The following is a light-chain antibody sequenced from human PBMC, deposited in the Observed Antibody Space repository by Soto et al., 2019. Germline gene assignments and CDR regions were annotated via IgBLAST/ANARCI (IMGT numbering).Light chain of an antibody. CDR2: SNS. J-gene: IGLJ3*02. CDR1: SSNIGSNY. V-gene: IGLV1-47*01. CDR3: AAWDDNLSGVV. Sequence: QSVLTQSPSASETPGQRVTISCSGSSSNIGSNYVYWYQQLPGTAPKLLIYSNSQRPSGVLDRFSGSKSGTSASLAISGLRSEDEADSYCAAWDDNLSGVVFGGGTKVTVL.